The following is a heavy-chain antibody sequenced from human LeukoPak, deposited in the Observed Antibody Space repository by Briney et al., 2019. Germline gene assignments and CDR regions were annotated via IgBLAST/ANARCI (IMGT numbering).Heavy chain of an antibody. V-gene: IGHV3-53*05. Sequence: GGSLRLSCAASGFIVSGNDMSWVRQAPGKGLEWVSVIYNGGSAYYADSLKGRFTISRDNSKNTLYLQMNSLRAEDTAVYYCTRGRSIVATSGYFDYWGQGTLVTVSS. CDR2: IYNGGSA. J-gene: IGHJ4*02. CDR3: TRGRSIVATSGYFDY. CDR1: GFIVSGND. D-gene: IGHD5-12*01.